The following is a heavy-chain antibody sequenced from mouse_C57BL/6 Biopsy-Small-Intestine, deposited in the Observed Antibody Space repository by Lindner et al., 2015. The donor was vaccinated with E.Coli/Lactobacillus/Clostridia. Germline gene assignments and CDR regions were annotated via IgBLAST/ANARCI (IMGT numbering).Heavy chain of an antibody. Sequence: VKVSCKASGYTFTNYAVHWVRQAPGQGFEWVGWINTHTGTPTYAQDFTGRFVFSLDTSVNTAYLQINSLQTEDTAVYYCTRVMGDYGVTRMDPWGQGTLVTVSS. CDR1: GYTFTNYA. V-gene: IGHV9-3-1*01. CDR3: TRVMGDYGVTRMDP. J-gene: IGHJ4*01. D-gene: IGHD2-13*01. CDR2: INTHTGTP.